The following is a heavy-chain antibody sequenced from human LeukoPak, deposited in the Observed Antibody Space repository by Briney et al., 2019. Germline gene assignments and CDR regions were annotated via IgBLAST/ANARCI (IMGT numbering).Heavy chain of an antibody. V-gene: IGHV3-30*02. D-gene: IGHD6-19*01. CDR2: ILYDGSQK. Sequence: GGSLRLSCAASGFTFSSYGMHWVRQAPGKGLEWVAFILYDGSQKYYADSVRGRFTVSRDNSKNTLSLQMNSLRIDDTALYYCAKDQAGGWGQGTLVTVSS. J-gene: IGHJ4*02. CDR1: GFTFSSYG. CDR3: AKDQAGG.